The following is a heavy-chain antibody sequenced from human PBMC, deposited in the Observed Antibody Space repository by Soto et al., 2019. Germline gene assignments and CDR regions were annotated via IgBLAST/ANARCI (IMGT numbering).Heavy chain of an antibody. D-gene: IGHD2-15*01. V-gene: IGHV3-23*01. CDR2: ISGSGGST. J-gene: IGHJ3*02. CDR1: GFTFSSYA. CDR3: AKDLMSLLYENFDAFDI. Sequence: EVQLLESGGGLVQPGGSLRLSCAASGFTFSSYAMSWVRQAPGKGLEWVSAISGSGGSTYYADSVKGRFTISRDNSKNTLYLQMNSLRAEDTAVYYCAKDLMSLLYENFDAFDIWGQGTMVTVSS.